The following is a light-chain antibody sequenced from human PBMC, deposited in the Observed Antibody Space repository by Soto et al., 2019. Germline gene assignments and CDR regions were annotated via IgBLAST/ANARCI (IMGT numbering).Light chain of an antibody. CDR3: QQSGSSPPFT. J-gene: IGKJ3*01. V-gene: IGKV1-5*03. Sequence: DIQMTQSPSTLSASEGDRVTISCRASQSVSIWLAWYQQKPGRAPKLLIYKSSILESGVPSRFSGSGSGTDFTLTISRLEPEDFAVYHCQQSGSSPPFTFGRGTKVDIK. CDR2: KSS. CDR1: QSVSIW.